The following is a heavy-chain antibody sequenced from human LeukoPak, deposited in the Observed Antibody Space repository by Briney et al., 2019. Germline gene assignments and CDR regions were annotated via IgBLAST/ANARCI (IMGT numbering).Heavy chain of an antibody. V-gene: IGHV4-61*02. D-gene: IGHD6-19*01. CDR3: ARSLFPGIAVAGTGYYFDY. Sequence: PSETLSLTCTVSGGSFSSGSYYWSWIRRPAWKGLEWIGRTYTSGSTNYNPSLKSRVTISVDTSKNQFSLKLSSVTAADTAVYYCARSLFPGIAVAGTGYYFDYWGQGTLVTVSS. J-gene: IGHJ4*02. CDR2: TYTSGST. CDR1: GGSFSSGSYY.